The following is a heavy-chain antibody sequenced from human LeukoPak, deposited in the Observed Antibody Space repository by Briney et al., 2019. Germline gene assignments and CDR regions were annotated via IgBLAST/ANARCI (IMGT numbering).Heavy chain of an antibody. D-gene: IGHD2-15*01. J-gene: IGHJ6*02. Sequence: GGSLRLSCAASGFTFSSYSMNWVRQAPGKGLEWVSSISSSSSYIYYADSVKGRFTISRDNAKNSLYLQMNSLRAEDTAVYYCARDVDSYRSGGSCYGMDVWGQGTTVTVSS. CDR3: ARDVDSYRSGGSCYGMDV. CDR1: GFTFSSYS. V-gene: IGHV3-21*01. CDR2: ISSSSSYI.